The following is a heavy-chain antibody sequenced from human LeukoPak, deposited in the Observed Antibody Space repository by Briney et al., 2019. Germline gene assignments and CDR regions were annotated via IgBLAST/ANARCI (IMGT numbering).Heavy chain of an antibody. Sequence: GASVKVSCKASGGTFSSYAISWVRQAPGQGLEWMGGIIPIFGTANYAQKFQGRVTITAGESTSTAYMELSSLRSEDTAVYYCARSSRTMVTSPFDYWGQGTLVTVSS. V-gene: IGHV1-69*01. CDR2: IIPIFGTA. CDR3: ARSSRTMVTSPFDY. D-gene: IGHD5-18*01. CDR1: GGTFSSYA. J-gene: IGHJ4*02.